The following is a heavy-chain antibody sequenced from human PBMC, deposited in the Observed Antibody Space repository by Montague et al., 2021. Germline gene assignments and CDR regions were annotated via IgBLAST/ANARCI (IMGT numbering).Heavy chain of an antibody. Sequence: CAISGDSVAIKEARWNWDKQTPAIELGWLGMTYYRSEWYNEYALSVKSRITVNPDTSKNQFSLLLNSVTPEDTAVYYCARGWQKRFDPWGQGTLVTVSS. CDR2: TYYRSEWYN. CDR3: ARGWQKRFDP. V-gene: IGHV6-1*01. D-gene: IGHD5-24*01. J-gene: IGHJ5*02. CDR1: GDSVAIKEAR.